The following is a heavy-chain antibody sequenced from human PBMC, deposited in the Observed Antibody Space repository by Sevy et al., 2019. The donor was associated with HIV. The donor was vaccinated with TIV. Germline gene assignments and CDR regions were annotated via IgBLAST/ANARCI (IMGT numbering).Heavy chain of an antibody. D-gene: IGHD2-2*01. J-gene: IGHJ6*02. CDR1: GFTFSSYG. V-gene: IGHV3-33*01. CDR2: IWYDGSNK. Sequence: GGSLRLSCAASGFTFSSYGMHWVRQAPGKGLEWVAVIWYDGSNKYYADSVKGRFTISRDNSKNTLYLQMNSLRAEDTAVYYCARDLGYCSSTSCSNYYYGMDVWGQGTTVTVSS. CDR3: ARDLGYCSSTSCSNYYYGMDV.